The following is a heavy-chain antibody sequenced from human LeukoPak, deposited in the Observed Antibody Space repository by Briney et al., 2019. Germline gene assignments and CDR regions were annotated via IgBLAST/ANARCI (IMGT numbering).Heavy chain of an antibody. CDR3: AKQRNGYCSSTSCYANYFDY. V-gene: IGHV3-23*01. Sequence: GGSLRLSCAASGFTFSSYAMSWVRQAPGKGLEWDSAISGSGGSTYYADSVKGRFTISRDNSKNTLYLQMNSLRAEDTAVYYCAKQRNGYCSSTSCYANYFDYWGQGTLVTVSS. CDR1: GFTFSSYA. J-gene: IGHJ4*02. D-gene: IGHD2-2*03. CDR2: ISGSGGST.